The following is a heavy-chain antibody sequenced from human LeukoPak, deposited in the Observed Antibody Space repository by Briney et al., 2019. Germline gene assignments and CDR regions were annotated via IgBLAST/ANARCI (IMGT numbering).Heavy chain of an antibody. CDR3: ARGYSSGWYDRIFDY. D-gene: IGHD6-19*01. V-gene: IGHV1-2*04. Sequence: ASVKVSCKASGYTFTGYYMHWVRQAPGQGLEWMGWINPNSGGTNYAQKFQGWVTMTRDTSISTAYMELSRLRSDGTAVYYCARGYSSGWYDRIFDYWGQGTLVTVSS. CDR2: INPNSGGT. J-gene: IGHJ4*02. CDR1: GYTFTGYY.